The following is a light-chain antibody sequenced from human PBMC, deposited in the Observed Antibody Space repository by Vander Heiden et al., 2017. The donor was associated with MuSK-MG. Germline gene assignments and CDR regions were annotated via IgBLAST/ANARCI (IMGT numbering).Light chain of an antibody. CDR1: SFNIGSNT. CDR2: SNS. V-gene: IGLV1-44*01. Sequence: SVLTQPPSASRTPGPRVPISCSGSSFNIGSNTVNWYQQLPGTAPKLLVYSNSKRPSGVPDRFSGSKSGTSATLAISGLQAEDEPDYYCEAWDDSRNAWVFGGGTKVTVL. J-gene: IGLJ3*02. CDR3: EAWDDSRNAWV.